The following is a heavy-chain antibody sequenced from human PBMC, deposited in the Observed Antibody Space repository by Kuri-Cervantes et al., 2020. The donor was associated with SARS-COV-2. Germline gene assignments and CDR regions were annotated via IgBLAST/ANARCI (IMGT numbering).Heavy chain of an antibody. CDR3: ARRVVPAADFDP. V-gene: IGHV1-46*01. J-gene: IGHJ5*02. D-gene: IGHD2-2*01. Sequence: ASVQVSCKASGYIFTSYYIHWVRQAPGLGLEWVGIINPVDGRTNYAHKFQGRVTMTRDTSTSTAYMELSSLRSEDTAVYYCARRVVPAADFDPWGQGTLVTVSS. CDR2: INPVDGRT. CDR1: GYIFTSYY.